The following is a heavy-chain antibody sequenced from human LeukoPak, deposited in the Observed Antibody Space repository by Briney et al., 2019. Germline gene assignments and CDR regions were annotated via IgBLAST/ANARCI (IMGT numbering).Heavy chain of an antibody. J-gene: IGHJ2*01. V-gene: IGHV3-23*01. D-gene: IGHD4-17*01. CDR2: ISGSGGST. CDR3: AKSVTTFNWYFDL. CDR1: GLSFSSYA. Sequence: GGSLRLSCAASGLSFSSYAMNWVRQAPGKGLEWVSVISGSGGSTDCADSVKGRFTISRDNSKNTLYLQMNSLRAEDTAIYYCAKSVTTFNWYFDLWGRGTLVTVSS.